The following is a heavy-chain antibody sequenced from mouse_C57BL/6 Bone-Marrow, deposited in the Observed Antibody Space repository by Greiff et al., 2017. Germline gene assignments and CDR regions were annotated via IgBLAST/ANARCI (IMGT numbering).Heavy chain of an antibody. CDR2: ISSGGSYT. V-gene: IGHV5-6*01. CDR1: GFTFSSYG. D-gene: IGHD1-1*01. J-gene: IGHJ1*03. CDR3: ARHEGSSYWYFDV. Sequence: EVQRVESGGDLVKPGGSLKLSCAASGFTFSSYGMSWVRQTPDKRLEWVATISSGGSYTYYPDSVKGRFTISRDNAKNTLYLQMSSLKSEDTAMYYCARHEGSSYWYFDVWGTGTTVTVSS.